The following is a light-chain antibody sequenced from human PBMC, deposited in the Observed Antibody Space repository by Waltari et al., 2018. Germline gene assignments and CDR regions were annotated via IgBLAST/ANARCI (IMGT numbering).Light chain of an antibody. J-gene: IGLJ2*01. CDR3: QSYDSSLSAHVV. Sequence: QSVLTPPPSVSGAPGQRVTLSCTGRSSNIGAGSDVPWYQQLPGTAPKPLIHGNSNRPSGVPDRFSGSKSGTSASLAITGLQAEDEADYYCQSYDSSLSAHVVFGGGTKLTVL. CDR2: GNS. V-gene: IGLV1-40*01. CDR1: SSNIGAGSD.